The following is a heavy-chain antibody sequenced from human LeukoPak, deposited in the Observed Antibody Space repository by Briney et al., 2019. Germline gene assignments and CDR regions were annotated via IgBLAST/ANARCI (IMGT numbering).Heavy chain of an antibody. J-gene: IGHJ4*02. V-gene: IGHV4-34*01. Sequence: HPSETLSLTCAVYGGSFSGYYWSWIRQPPGKGLEWIGEINHSGSTNYNPSLKSRVTISVDTSKNQFSLNLSSVTAADTAVYYCASLFMGSGSYFYWGQGTLVTVSS. CDR3: ASLFMGSGSYFY. CDR2: INHSGST. D-gene: IGHD3-10*01. CDR1: GGSFSGYY.